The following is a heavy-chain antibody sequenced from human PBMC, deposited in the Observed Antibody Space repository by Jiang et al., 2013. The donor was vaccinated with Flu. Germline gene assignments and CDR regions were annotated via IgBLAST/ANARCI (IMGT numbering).Heavy chain of an antibody. D-gene: IGHD4-11*01. CDR2: MYYTGST. J-gene: IGHJ3*02. V-gene: IGHV4-39*07. CDR3: ARHKDYLEAFDI. Sequence: LKPSETLSLTCTVSGGSISNYNNYWGWIRQLPGQGLEWIGSMYYTGSTYHNPSLKSRITISVDMSKNQFSLKLTSVTAADTAVYHCARHKDYLEAFDIWGQGTMVTVSS. CDR1: GGSISNYNNY.